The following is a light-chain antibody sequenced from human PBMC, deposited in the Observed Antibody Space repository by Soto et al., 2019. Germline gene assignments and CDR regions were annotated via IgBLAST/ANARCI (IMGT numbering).Light chain of an antibody. CDR3: PQYGSSPGT. Sequence: EIVLTQSPGTLSLSPGERATLSCRASQSVSSSYLAWYQQKPGQAPRRLIYGASSRATGIPDRFSGSGSGTDFTLNISRLEHEDFAVYYCPQYGSSPGTFGHGTQVEIK. J-gene: IGKJ1*01. CDR1: QSVSSSY. V-gene: IGKV3-20*01. CDR2: GAS.